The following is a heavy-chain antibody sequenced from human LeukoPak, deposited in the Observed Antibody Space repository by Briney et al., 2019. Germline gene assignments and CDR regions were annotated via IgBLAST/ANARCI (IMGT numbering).Heavy chain of an antibody. Sequence: SETLSLTCSVSGGSTSSGGYYWSWLRQHPVKGLDWIGYISFTGNTRYNPSLKSRLTISIDTSKNQFSVKLNSVTAADTAVYYCARMYSFDSSAYYYDYWGQGTLVTVSS. J-gene: IGHJ4*02. D-gene: IGHD3-22*01. CDR1: GGSTSSGGYY. V-gene: IGHV4-31*03. CDR2: ISFTGNT. CDR3: ARMYSFDSSAYYYDY.